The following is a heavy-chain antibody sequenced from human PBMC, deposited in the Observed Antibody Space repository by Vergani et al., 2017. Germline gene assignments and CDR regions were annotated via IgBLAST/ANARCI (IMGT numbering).Heavy chain of an antibody. CDR1: GFTFSSYA. CDR3: AKQWTGGYYYDSSGYIDY. D-gene: IGHD3-22*01. V-gene: IGHV3-23*01. Sequence: EVQLLESGGGLVQPGGSLRLSCAASGFTFSSYAMSWVRQAPGKGLEWVSAISGSGGSTYYADSVKGRFTISRDNSKNTLYLQMNSLRAEDTAVYYCAKQWTGGYYYDSSGYIDYWGQGTLVTVSS. J-gene: IGHJ4*02. CDR2: ISGSGGST.